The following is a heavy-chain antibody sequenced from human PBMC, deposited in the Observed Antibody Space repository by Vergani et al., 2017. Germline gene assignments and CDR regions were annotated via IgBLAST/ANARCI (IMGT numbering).Heavy chain of an antibody. J-gene: IGHJ4*02. Sequence: QVQLQESGPGLVKPSETLSLTCTVSGDSSSAYYWSWIRQPPGKGLEWIGYIHYTGSTNYNPSLKSRVTISLDTSKNQFSLRLSSVTAADTAVYYCTGDTHSWQRADYWGQGTLVTVSS. CDR1: GDSSSAYY. CDR2: IHYTGST. CDR3: TGDTHSWQRADY. V-gene: IGHV4-59*01. D-gene: IGHD6-13*01.